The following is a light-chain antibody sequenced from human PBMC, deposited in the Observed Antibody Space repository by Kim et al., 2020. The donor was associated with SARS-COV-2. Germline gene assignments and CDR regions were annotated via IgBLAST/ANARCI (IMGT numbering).Light chain of an antibody. V-gene: IGKV4-1*01. CDR3: QQYYSTPPS. CDR2: WAS. J-gene: IGKJ2*03. Sequence: DIVMTQSPDSLAVSLGERATLNCKSSQTVLYNSNNKNYLAWYQQKPGQAPKLLIYWASIRESGVSDRFSGSGSETDFTLTISSLQAKDVAVYYCQQYYSTPPSFGQGNKLEI. CDR1: QTVLYNSNNKNY.